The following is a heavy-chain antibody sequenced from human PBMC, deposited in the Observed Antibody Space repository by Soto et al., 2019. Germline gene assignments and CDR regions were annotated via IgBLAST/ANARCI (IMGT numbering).Heavy chain of an antibody. CDR1: GFTFSSYG. D-gene: IGHD1-20*01. CDR3: ARAIIITGTSIDY. Sequence: GGSLRLSCAASGFTFSSYGMHWVRQAPGKGLEWVAVIWYDGSNKYYADSVKGRFTISRDNSKNTLHLQMNSLRAEDKAVYYCARAIIITGTSIDYWGQGTLVTVSS. CDR2: IWYDGSNK. J-gene: IGHJ4*02. V-gene: IGHV3-33*01.